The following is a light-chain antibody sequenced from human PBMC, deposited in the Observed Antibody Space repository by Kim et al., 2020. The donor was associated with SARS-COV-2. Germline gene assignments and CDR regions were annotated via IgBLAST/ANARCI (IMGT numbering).Light chain of an antibody. J-gene: IGKJ4*01. CDR2: AAS. CDR3: QQYNSYSLT. CDR1: QSVSDW. V-gene: IGKV1-5*03. Sequence: DIQMTQSPPTLSASVGDRVTITCRASQSVSDWLAWYQQKPGKAPRLLISAASNLESGVPSRFTGSGSGTEFTLTISSLQPDDFATYYCQQYNSYSLTFGGGTKVDIK.